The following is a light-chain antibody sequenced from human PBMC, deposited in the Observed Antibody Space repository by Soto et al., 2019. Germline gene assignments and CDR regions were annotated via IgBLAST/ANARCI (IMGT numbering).Light chain of an antibody. CDR1: QSISTY. CDR3: QQCYSTPRT. V-gene: IGKV1-39*01. CDR2: AAS. J-gene: IGKJ2*02. Sequence: DIQMTQSPSSLSASVGDRVTITCRASQSISTYLNWYQQKVGKAPKLLIYAASSLQRGVPSRFSGSGSGTDFTLTISSLQPEEFATYYCQQCYSTPRTSGQGTKLEIK.